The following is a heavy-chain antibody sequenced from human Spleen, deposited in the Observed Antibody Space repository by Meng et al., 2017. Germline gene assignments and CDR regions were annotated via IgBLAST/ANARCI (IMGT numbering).Heavy chain of an antibody. D-gene: IGHD6-25*01. CDR2: IGTAGDT. Sequence: GGSLKISCAACGFTFSSYDMHWVRQATEKGLEWVSAIGTAGDTYYPGPVKGQFTIPRENAKNSWYLQMNSLRTEDTAVYYCTRSLSGPDYWGQGTLVTVSS. CDR1: GFTFSSYD. V-gene: IGHV3-13*03. J-gene: IGHJ4*02. CDR3: TRSLSGPDY.